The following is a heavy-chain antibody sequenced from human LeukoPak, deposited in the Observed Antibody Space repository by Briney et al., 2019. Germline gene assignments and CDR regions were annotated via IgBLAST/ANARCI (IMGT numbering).Heavy chain of an antibody. D-gene: IGHD3-16*02. CDR1: GYSFTSYW. Sequence: PGESLKISCKGSGYSFTSYWIGWVRQMPGKGLEWMGIIYPGDSDTRYSPSFQGQVTMTRDTSISTAYMELSRLQSDDTALYYCAKGTPRIVNPKANPTAQDYWGQGTLVTVSS. V-gene: IGHV5-51*01. CDR3: AKGTPRIVNPKANPTAQDY. CDR2: IYPGDSDT. J-gene: IGHJ4*02.